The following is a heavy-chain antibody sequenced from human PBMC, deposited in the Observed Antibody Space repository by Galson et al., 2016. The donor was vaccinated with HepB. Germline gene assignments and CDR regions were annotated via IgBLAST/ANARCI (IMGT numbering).Heavy chain of an antibody. J-gene: IGHJ6*02. D-gene: IGHD3-3*01. Sequence: CAISGDSVSSSRAAWNWIGQSPSRGLEWLGRTYYRLKWNNDYAVSVKSRIIINPDTSKNQFSLQLKSVTPEDTAVYYCARAVEYYTFWSRLYGRDVWGQGTTVIVSS. CDR2: TYYRLKWNN. CDR1: GDSVSSSRAA. CDR3: ARAVEYYTFWSRLYGRDV. V-gene: IGHV6-1*01.